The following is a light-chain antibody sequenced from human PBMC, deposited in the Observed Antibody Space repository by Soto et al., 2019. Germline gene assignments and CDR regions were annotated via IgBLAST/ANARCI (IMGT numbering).Light chain of an antibody. CDR2: AAS. CDR1: QRVSTTY. V-gene: IGKV3-20*01. Sequence: EIVLTQSPGTLSLSPGERATLSCRASQRVSTTYIAWYQQKPGQAPRLLIYAASSRATGTPDRFSGRGSGTDFTLTISSLEPDDFEVYYCQQYGNSPPLTFGGGTKAEIK. CDR3: QQYGNSPPLT. J-gene: IGKJ4*01.